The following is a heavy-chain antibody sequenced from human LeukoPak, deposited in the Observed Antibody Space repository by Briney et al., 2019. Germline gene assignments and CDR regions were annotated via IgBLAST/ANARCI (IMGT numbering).Heavy chain of an antibody. V-gene: IGHV4-30-2*01. CDR3: ARGRYYYDPSPFDY. CDR2: IYHSGST. CDR1: GGSISSGGYS. J-gene: IGHJ4*02. D-gene: IGHD3-22*01. Sequence: PSETLSLTCAVSGGSISSGGYSWSWIRQPPGKGLEWIGYIYHSGSTYYNPSLKSRVTISVDRSKNQFSLKLSSVTAADTAVYYCARGRYYYDPSPFDYWGQGTLVTVSS.